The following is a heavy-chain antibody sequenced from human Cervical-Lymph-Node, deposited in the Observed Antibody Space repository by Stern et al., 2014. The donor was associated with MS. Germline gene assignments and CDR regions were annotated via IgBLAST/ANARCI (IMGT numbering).Heavy chain of an antibody. D-gene: IGHD6-6*01. CDR3: ATWGAGSSPPLFY. CDR2: INTKTGNP. J-gene: IGHJ4*02. Sequence: VHLVESGSELKKPGASVKVSCKASGYNLTTYAINWVRQAPGQGLEWMGWINTKTGNPTFAQGFTGRFVFSLDTSINTAYLQISSLKAEDSAVYYCATWGAGSSPPLFYWGQGTLVTVSS. V-gene: IGHV7-4-1*02. CDR1: GYNLTTYA.